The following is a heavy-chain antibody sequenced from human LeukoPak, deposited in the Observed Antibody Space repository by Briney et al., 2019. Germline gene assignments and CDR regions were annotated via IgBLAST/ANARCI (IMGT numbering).Heavy chain of an antibody. CDR3: ARGRWTSHTVGYYFDH. J-gene: IGHJ4*02. Sequence: ASVKVSCKASGYTFTGYYMHWVRQAPGQGLEWMGWINPNSGGTNYAQKFQGRVTMTRDTSISTAYMELSSLRSEDMAIYYCARGRWTSHTVGYYFDHWGQGTLVTVSS. CDR1: GYTFTGYY. V-gene: IGHV1-2*02. CDR2: INPNSGGT. D-gene: IGHD2-8*02.